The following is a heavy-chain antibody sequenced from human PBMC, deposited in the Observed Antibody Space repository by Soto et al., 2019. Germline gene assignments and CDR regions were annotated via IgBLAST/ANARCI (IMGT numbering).Heavy chain of an antibody. V-gene: IGHV4-31*03. CDR1: GCPISSGGYY. CDR3: ARGTGPGY. D-gene: IGHD2-8*02. Sequence: SETLSPTCTVSGCPISSGGYYLSWMRQLPGKGLEWIGNIHYSGSTYYNPSLESRVTISIDRSNNQFSLKLGSVTAADTAVYYCARGTGPGYWGQGTLVTVSS. J-gene: IGHJ4*02. CDR2: IHYSGST.